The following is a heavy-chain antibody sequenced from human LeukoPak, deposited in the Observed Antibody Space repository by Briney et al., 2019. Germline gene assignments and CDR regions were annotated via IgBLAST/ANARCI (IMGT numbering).Heavy chain of an antibody. D-gene: IGHD3-9*01. CDR1: GYTFTSYG. CDR2: ISAYNGNT. V-gene: IGHV1-18*01. J-gene: IGHJ6*03. CDR3: ARFMRYFDWLLSPYYYYYMDV. Sequence: ASVKVSCKASGYTFTSYGISWVRQAPGQGLEWMGWISAYNGNTNYAQKLQGRVTMTTDASTSTAYMELRSLRSDDTAVYYCARFMRYFDWLLSPYYYYYMDVWGKGTTVTISS.